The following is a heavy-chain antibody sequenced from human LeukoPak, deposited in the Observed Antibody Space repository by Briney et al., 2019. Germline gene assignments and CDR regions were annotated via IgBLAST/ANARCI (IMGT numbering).Heavy chain of an antibody. J-gene: IGHJ5*02. CDR3: SKGGLHTVTTYRWFDP. CDR1: GGSFIGYY. D-gene: IGHD4-17*01. Sequence: SETLSLTCAVYGGSFIGYYWSWIRQPPGKGLEWIGEINHSGSTNYNPSLKSRVTISVDTSKNQFSLKLNSVTAADTAVYYCSKGGLHTVTTYRWFDPWGQGTLVTVSS. CDR2: INHSGST. V-gene: IGHV4-34*01.